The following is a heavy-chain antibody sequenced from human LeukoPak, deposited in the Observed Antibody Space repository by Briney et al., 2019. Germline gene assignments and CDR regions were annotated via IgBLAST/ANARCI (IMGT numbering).Heavy chain of an antibody. V-gene: IGHV1-2*02. J-gene: IGHJ4*02. CDR1: GFTFAAYY. CDR3: AREDSSGYDY. CDR2: INPNSGGT. D-gene: IGHD3-22*01. Sequence: ASVKVSCKASGFTFAAYYMHWVRQAPGQGLEWMGWINPNSGGTNYAQNFQGRVTMTRDTSISTAYMEVSRLRSDDTAVYYCAREDSSGYDYWGQGTLVTVSS.